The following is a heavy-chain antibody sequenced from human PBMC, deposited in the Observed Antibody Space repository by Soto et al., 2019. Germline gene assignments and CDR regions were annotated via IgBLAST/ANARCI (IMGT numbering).Heavy chain of an antibody. CDR2: IYYSGST. J-gene: IGHJ4*02. CDR1: GGSISSYY. V-gene: IGHV4-59*01. D-gene: IGHD4-4*01. Sequence: ETLSLTCTVSGGSISSYYWSWIRQPPGKGLEWIGYIYYSGSTNYNPSLKSRVTISVDTSKNQFSLKLSSVTAADTAVYYCAREDYSNYEIGYWGQGTLVTVSS. CDR3: AREDYSNYEIGY.